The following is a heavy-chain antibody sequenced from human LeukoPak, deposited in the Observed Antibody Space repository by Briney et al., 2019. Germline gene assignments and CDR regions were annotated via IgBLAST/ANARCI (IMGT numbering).Heavy chain of an antibody. V-gene: IGHV1-69*05. Sequence: SVKVSYKASGGTFSSYAISWVRQAPGQGLEWMGRIIPIFGTANYAQKFQGRVTITTDESTSTAYMELSSLRSEDTAVYYCARGTVTTRKYYFDYWGQGTLVTVSS. J-gene: IGHJ4*02. CDR1: GGTFSSYA. CDR2: IIPIFGTA. D-gene: IGHD4-17*01. CDR3: ARGTVTTRKYYFDY.